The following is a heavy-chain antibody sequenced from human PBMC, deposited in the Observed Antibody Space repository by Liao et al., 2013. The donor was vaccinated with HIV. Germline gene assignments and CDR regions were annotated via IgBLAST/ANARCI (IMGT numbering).Heavy chain of an antibody. CDR1: GGSISSGDHY. CDR2: VFYSGSP. J-gene: IGHJ6*03. CDR3: VRHHTPYADFTIGPAGVMDV. V-gene: IGHV4-30-4*08. D-gene: IGHD3-3*01. Sequence: QVQLQESGPGLVKPSQTLSLTCAVSGGSISSGDHYWSWIRQSPGKGLEWVGFVFYSGSPYYNPSLKSRVSISLDTSKNQFSLKLTSVTAADTAVYFCVRHHTPYADFTIGPAGVMDVWGNGTAVIVSS.